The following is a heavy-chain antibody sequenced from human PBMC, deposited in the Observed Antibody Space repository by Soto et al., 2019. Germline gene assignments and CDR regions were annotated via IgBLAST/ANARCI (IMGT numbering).Heavy chain of an antibody. D-gene: IGHD3-10*01. CDR2: IYYSGST. J-gene: IGHJ4*02. CDR1: GGSISSSSYY. CDR3: ARIRAIWWGRSGAYYFDY. V-gene: IGHV4-39*01. Sequence: SETLSLTCTVSGGSISSSSYYWGWIRQPPGKGLEWIGSIYYSGSTYYNPSLKSRVTISVDTSKNQFSLKLSSVTAADTAVYYCARIRAIWWGRSGAYYFDYWGQGTLVTVSS.